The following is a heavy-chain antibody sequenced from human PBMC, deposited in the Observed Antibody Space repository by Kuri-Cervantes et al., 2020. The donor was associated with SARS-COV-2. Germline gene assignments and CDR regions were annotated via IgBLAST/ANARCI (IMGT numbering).Heavy chain of an antibody. CDR2: IYPGDSDT. J-gene: IGHJ6*02. Sequence: GESLKISCKGSGYSFTSYWIGWVRQMPGKGLEWMGIIYPGDSDTRYSPSFQGQVTISADKSISTAYLQWNSLKASDTAMYYCARSAAPPALYYGMDVWGQGTTVTVSS. V-gene: IGHV5-51*01. D-gene: IGHD2-15*01. CDR3: ARSAAPPALYYGMDV. CDR1: GYSFTSYW.